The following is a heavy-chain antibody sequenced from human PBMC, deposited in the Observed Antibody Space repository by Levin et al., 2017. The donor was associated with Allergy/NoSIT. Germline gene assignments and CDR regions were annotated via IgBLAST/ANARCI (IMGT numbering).Heavy chain of an antibody. CDR3: ARLFGYCSGGSCYPSDY. V-gene: IGHV4-59*01. CDR1: GGSISSYY. Sequence: NPSETLSLTCTVSGGSISSYYWSWIRQPPGKGLEWIGYIYYSGSTNYNPSLKSRVTISVDTSKNQFSLKLSSVTAADTAVYYCARLFGYCSGGSCYPSDYWGQGTLVTVSS. CDR2: IYYSGST. J-gene: IGHJ4*02. D-gene: IGHD2-15*01.